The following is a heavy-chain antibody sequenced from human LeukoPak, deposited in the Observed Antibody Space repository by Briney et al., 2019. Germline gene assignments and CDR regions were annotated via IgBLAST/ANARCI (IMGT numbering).Heavy chain of an antibody. Sequence: SETLSLTCTVSGGSIRSWNDYWGWIRQPPGKGLEYIGSIYYTGTTYYKSSLKSRVTISVDTSKNQFSLKLNSVTAADTAVYYCARDHGYANWFDPWGQGTLVTVSS. J-gene: IGHJ5*02. V-gene: IGHV4-39*07. CDR3: ARDHGYANWFDP. CDR1: GGSIRSWNDY. CDR2: IYYTGTT. D-gene: IGHD5-18*01.